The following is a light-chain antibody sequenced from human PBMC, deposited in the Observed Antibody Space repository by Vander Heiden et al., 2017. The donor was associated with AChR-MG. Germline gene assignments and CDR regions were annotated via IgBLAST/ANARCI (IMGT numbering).Light chain of an antibody. V-gene: IGKV3-20*01. CDR2: GAL. J-gene: IGKJ5*01. Sequence: EIVLPQPPGTLSLSPGDRATLSCRASHSVSSRYLAWYQQKPGQGPRLLIYGALTRATGIPDRFSGSGSGTDFTLTISRLEPEDFAVYYCQQYGTSPPITFGQGTRLEIK. CDR3: QQYGTSPPIT. CDR1: HSVSSRY.